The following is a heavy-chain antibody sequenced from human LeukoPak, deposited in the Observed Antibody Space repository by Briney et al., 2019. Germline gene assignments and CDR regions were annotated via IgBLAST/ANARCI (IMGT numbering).Heavy chain of an antibody. CDR2: IIPIFGTA. V-gene: IGHV1-69*05. J-gene: IGHJ6*03. Sequence: SVKVSCKASGGTFSSYAISWVRQAPGQGLEWMGGIIPIFGTANYAQKFQGRVTITTDESTSTAYMELSSLRSEDTAVYYCARGPPGGYGHYYYMDVWGKGTTVTVSS. CDR1: GGTFSSYA. D-gene: IGHD3-22*01. CDR3: ARGPPGGYGHYYYMDV.